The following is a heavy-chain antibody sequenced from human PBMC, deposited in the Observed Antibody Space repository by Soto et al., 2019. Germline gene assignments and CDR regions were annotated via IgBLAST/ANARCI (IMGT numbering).Heavy chain of an antibody. J-gene: IGHJ4*01. D-gene: IGHD6-13*01. CDR2: ISYDGSDT. CDR1: GFTFSSYG. Sequence: PGGSLRLSCAASGFTFSSYGMHWVRQAPGKWLEWVAVISYDGSDTYYADSVKGRFTISRDNSRNTLYLQMNSLKAEDTAVYYCAKDRTSTWYYFDYWGHGXLVTVYS. CDR3: AKDRTSTWYYFDY. V-gene: IGHV3-30*18.